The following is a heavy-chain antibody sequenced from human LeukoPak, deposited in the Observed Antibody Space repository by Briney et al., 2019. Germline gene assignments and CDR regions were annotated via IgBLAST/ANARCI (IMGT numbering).Heavy chain of an antibody. CDR2: FYLEDGET. CDR1: GYTLGELS. D-gene: IGHD3-22*01. Sequence: ASVKVSCKVSGYTLGELSMHWVRQAPGKGLEWMGGFYLEDGETIYEQKFQGRVTMSDDTSTHTDYMELNNLRSEDTAVYYCATSGDYYDSSGQDACDIWGQGTRVSVS. J-gene: IGHJ3*02. V-gene: IGHV1-24*01. CDR3: ATSGDYYDSSGQDACDI.